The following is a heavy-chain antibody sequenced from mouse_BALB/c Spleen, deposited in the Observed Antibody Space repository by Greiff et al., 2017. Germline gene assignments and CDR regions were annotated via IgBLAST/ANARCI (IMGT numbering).Heavy chain of an antibody. CDR1: GFTFSSFG. Sequence: EVKLMESGGGLVQPGGSRKLSCAASGFTFSSFGMHWVRQAPEKGLEWVAYISSGSSTIYYADTVKGRFTISRDNPKNTLFLQMTSLRSEDTAMYYCARSGDPYYFDYCGQGTTLTVSS. CDR3: ARSGDPYYFDY. D-gene: IGHD3-1*01. CDR2: ISSGSSTI. J-gene: IGHJ2*01. V-gene: IGHV5-17*02.